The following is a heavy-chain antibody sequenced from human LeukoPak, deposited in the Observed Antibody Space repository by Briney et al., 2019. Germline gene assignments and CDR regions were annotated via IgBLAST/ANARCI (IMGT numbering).Heavy chain of an antibody. J-gene: IGHJ5*01. Sequence: SGPALVKPTQTLTLTCTFSGFSLSTHGMCVTWIRQPPGKALEWLARIDWDDDTYYSPSLQTRLTISKDTSKKQVVLTMTNMGPMDTATYYCARKSRTYDYALDSWGPGTLVTVSS. D-gene: IGHD3-16*01. CDR2: IDWDDDT. CDR1: GFSLSTHGMC. V-gene: IGHV2-70*11. CDR3: ARKSRTYDYALDS.